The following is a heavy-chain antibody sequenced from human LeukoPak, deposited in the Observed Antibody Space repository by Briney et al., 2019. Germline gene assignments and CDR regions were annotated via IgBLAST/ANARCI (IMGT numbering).Heavy chain of an antibody. CDR3: AKDRGYNYGLFDY. D-gene: IGHD5-18*01. CDR2: IYENGGTT. J-gene: IGHJ4*02. Sequence: GGSLRLSCVGSGFTFRSHAMGWVRQAPEKGLEFVSGIYENGGTTYYADSVKGRFSISRDNSKNTLYLQMNSLRAEDTAVYYCAKDRGYNYGLFDYWGQGTLVTVSS. CDR1: GFTFRSHA. V-gene: IGHV3-23*01.